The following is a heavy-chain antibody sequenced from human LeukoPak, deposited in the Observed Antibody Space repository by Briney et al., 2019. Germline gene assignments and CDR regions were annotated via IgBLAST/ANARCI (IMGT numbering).Heavy chain of an antibody. CDR1: GFTISSYA. CDR2: IRYDGRDK. CDR3: ARGVGGDSSPYYYYYMGV. J-gene: IGHJ6*03. Sequence: GGSLRLSCAASGFTISSYAMHWVRQAPDKGLGWVAYIRYDGRDKYYADSVKGRFTISRDNSKNTLYLQMNSLRAEDTAVYYCARGVGGDSSPYYYYYMGVWGKGTTVTVSS. D-gene: IGHD3-16*01. V-gene: IGHV3-30*02.